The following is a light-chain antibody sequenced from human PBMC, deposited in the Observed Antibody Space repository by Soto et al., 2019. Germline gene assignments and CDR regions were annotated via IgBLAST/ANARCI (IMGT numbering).Light chain of an antibody. CDR1: QGIRND. CDR2: AAS. Sequence: DIQMTQAPSSLSASGGDRITFTCRASQGIRNDLCYYQKNPGKAPKRMLYAASSLPSGVTSRFSGSGSGTEFTLTISSLQAEDFATYYCLQHNSYPRTFGQGTKVDIK. V-gene: IGKV1-17*01. J-gene: IGKJ1*01. CDR3: LQHNSYPRT.